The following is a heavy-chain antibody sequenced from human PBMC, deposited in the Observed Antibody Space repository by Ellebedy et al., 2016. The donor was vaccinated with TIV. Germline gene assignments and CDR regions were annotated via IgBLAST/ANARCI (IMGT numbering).Heavy chain of an antibody. CDR1: GFNFRSYW. D-gene: IGHD4-17*01. CDR3: ARRGSYGDYAVQINNWFDR. CDR2: IYQDGSQK. V-gene: IGHV3-7*01. Sequence: GESLKISCVASGFNFRSYWMGWVRQAPGKGLAWVANIYQDGSQKYYVDSAEGRFTISRDNAKNSLYLEMRSLRVEDTAMYYCARRGSYGDYAVQINNWFDRWGQGTLVTVYS. J-gene: IGHJ5*02.